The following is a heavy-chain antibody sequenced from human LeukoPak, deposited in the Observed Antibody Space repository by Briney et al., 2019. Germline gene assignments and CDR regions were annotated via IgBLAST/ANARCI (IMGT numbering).Heavy chain of an antibody. CDR3: ARAGLRYFDWLYNWFDP. CDR1: GGTFSSYA. V-gene: IGHV1-69*13. Sequence: GASVKVSCTASGGTFSSYAISWVRQAPGQGLEWMGGIIPIFGTANYAQKLQGRVTITADESTSTAYMELSSLRSGDTAVYYCARAGLRYFDWLYNWFDPWGQGTLVTVSS. D-gene: IGHD3-9*01. CDR2: IIPIFGTA. J-gene: IGHJ5*02.